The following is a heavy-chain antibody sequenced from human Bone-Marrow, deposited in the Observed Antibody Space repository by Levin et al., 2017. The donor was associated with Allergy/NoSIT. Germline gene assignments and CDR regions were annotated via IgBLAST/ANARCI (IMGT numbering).Heavy chain of an antibody. CDR3: TLGRQLANFDH. Sequence: SETLSLTCTVSGGSISSSKYYWGWIRQPPGKGLEWIGSISYSGSTFYNPSLKSRLTISVDTSNNQFSLKLTSMTAADTAVYHCTLGRQLANFDHWGQGTLVTVSS. CDR1: GGSISSSKYY. V-gene: IGHV4-39*01. D-gene: IGHD6-13*01. J-gene: IGHJ4*02. CDR2: ISYSGST.